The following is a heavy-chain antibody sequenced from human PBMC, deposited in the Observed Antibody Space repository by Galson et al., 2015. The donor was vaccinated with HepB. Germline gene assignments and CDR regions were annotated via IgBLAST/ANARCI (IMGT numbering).Heavy chain of an antibody. V-gene: IGHV3-23*01. Sequence: SLRLSCAASGFTFSSYAMRWVRQAPGKGLEWVSGIRGSGGSTYYADSVKGRFTISRDNTKNTLYLQMNSLRAEETAVYYCAKEPRWRIPDYYWGQGTLVTVSS. CDR3: AKEPRWRIPDYY. D-gene: IGHD5-24*01. CDR2: IRGSGGST. CDR1: GFTFSSYA. J-gene: IGHJ4*02.